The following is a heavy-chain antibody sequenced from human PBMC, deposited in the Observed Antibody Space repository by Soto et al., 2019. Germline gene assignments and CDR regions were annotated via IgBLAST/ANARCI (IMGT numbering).Heavy chain of an antibody. V-gene: IGHV1-2*04. D-gene: IGHD3-22*01. CDR2: INPNSGGT. Sequence: ASVKVSCKASGYTFTGYYMHWVRQAPGQGLEWMGWINPNSGGTNYAQKFQGWVTMTRDTSISIAYMELSRLRSDDTAVYYCGAGHKMGYFVPSPMEKYYYYDMDVWGQGTTVTVSS. CDR3: GAGHKMGYFVPSPMEKYYYYDMDV. CDR1: GYTFTGYY. J-gene: IGHJ6*02.